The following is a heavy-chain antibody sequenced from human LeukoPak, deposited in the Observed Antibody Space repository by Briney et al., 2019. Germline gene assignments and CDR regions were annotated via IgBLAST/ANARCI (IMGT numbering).Heavy chain of an antibody. D-gene: IGHD3-10*01. V-gene: IGHV3-23*01. Sequence: GGSLRLSCAASGFSFSSYWMHWVRQAPGKGLEWVSIITGSGDNTYYADSVKGRFTISRDNSKNTLYLQMNSLRAEDTAVYYCAREQNIRGVIIIVDSWGQGTLVTVSS. CDR3: AREQNIRGVIIIVDS. J-gene: IGHJ4*02. CDR1: GFSFSSYW. CDR2: ITGSGDNT.